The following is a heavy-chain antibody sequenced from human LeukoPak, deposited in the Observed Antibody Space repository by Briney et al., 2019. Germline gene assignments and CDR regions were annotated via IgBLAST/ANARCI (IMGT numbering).Heavy chain of an antibody. CDR3: ARKDCSSTSCLTRNWFDP. Sequence: GGSLRLSCAASGFTFNSYGTHWVRQAPGKGLEWVAVIWYDGSDKYYADSVKGRFTISRDTSKNTLYLQMNSLRAEDTAVYYCARKDCSSTSCLTRNWFDPWGQGTLVTVSS. V-gene: IGHV3-33*01. J-gene: IGHJ5*02. CDR2: IWYDGSDK. D-gene: IGHD2-2*01. CDR1: GFTFNSYG.